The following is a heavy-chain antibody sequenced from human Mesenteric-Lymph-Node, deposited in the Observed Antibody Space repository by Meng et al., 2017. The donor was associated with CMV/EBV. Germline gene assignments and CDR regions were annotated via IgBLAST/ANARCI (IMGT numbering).Heavy chain of an antibody. V-gene: IGHV3-53*01. J-gene: IGHJ4*02. CDR2: IYSGGST. CDR3: AKDESFWSGSYFDY. CDR1: GFTVSSNY. Sequence: GESLKISCAASGFTVSSNYMSWVRQAPGKGLEWVSVIYSGGSTYYADSVKGRFTISRDNSKNTLYLQMNSLRAEDTAVYYCAKDESFWSGSYFDYWGQGTLVTVSS. D-gene: IGHD3-3*01.